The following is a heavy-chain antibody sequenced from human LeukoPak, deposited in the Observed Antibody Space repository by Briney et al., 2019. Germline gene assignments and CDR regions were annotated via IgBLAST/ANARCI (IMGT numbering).Heavy chain of an antibody. CDR2: INHNGNVN. CDR1: GFTFSSYW. Sequence: GGSLRLSCAASGFTFSSYWMNWARQAPGKGLEWVASINHNGNVNYYVDSVKGRFTISRDNAKNSLYLQMNSLRAEDTAVYYCARARRSSSWYDYWGQGTLVTVSS. D-gene: IGHD6-13*01. CDR3: ARARRSSSWYDY. J-gene: IGHJ4*02. V-gene: IGHV3-7*04.